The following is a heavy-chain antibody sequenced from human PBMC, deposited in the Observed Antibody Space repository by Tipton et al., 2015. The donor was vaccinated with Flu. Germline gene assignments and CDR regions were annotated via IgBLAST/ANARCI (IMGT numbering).Heavy chain of an antibody. Sequence: SLRLSCAASGFTFSTYWMSWVRQAPGKGLEWVASIKQGGDEKYYVDSVKGRFTITRDNPKNSLYLRMNSLRAEDTAVYYCARTRGGYCTATACFADYFDYWGQGALVTVSS. CDR2: IKQGGDEK. V-gene: IGHV3-7*01. CDR1: GFTFSTYW. J-gene: IGHJ4*02. CDR3: ARTRGGYCTATACFADYFDY. D-gene: IGHD2-8*02.